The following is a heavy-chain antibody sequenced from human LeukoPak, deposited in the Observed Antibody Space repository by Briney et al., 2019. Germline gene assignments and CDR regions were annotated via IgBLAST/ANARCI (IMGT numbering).Heavy chain of an antibody. CDR1: GGSISSGSYY. V-gene: IGHV4-61*02. CDR3: ASLVPAAMRRYDAFDI. Sequence: SETLSLTCTVSGGSISSGSYYWSWIRQPAGKGLEWIGRIYTSGSTNYNPSLKSRVTISVDTSKNQFSLKLSSVTAADTAVYYCASLVPAAMRRYDAFDIWGQGTMVTVSS. J-gene: IGHJ3*02. CDR2: IYTSGST. D-gene: IGHD2-2*01.